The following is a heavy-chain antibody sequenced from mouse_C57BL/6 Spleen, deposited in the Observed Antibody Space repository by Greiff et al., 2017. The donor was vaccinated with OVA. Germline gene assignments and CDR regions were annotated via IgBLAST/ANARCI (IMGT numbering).Heavy chain of an antibody. CDR3: ARSRGHGSYYLDY. Sequence: QVQLQQPGAELVKPGASVKLSCKASGYTFTSYWMHWVKQRPGQGLVWIGMIHPNSGSTNYNEKFKSKATLTVDKSSSTAYMQLSSLTSEDSAVYYCARSRGHGSYYLDYWGQGTTLTVSS. CDR2: IHPNSGST. D-gene: IGHD3-3*01. V-gene: IGHV1-64*01. CDR1: GYTFTSYW. J-gene: IGHJ2*01.